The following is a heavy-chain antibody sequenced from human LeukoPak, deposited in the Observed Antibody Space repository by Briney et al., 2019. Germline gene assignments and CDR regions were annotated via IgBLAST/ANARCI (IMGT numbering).Heavy chain of an antibody. CDR1: GFTFSSYS. V-gene: IGHV3-48*01. Sequence: PGGSLRLSCAASGFTFSSYSMNWVRQAPGKGLEWVSYISSFSGTSNYADSVKGRFTISRDNAKNSLYLQMNSLRAEDTAVYYCAKVRSRYFDYWGQGTLVTVSS. J-gene: IGHJ4*02. CDR2: ISSFSGTS. D-gene: IGHD6-13*01. CDR3: AKVRSRYFDY.